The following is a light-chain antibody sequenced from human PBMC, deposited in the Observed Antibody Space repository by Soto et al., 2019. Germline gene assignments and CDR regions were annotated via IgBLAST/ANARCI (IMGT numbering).Light chain of an antibody. CDR3: QQRSNWPRT. CDR1: QSVSSY. J-gene: IGKJ1*01. CDR2: DAS. Sequence: EIVLTQSPATLAFSPGERSTLSCRASQSVSSYLAWYQQKPGQAPRLLIYDASNRATGIPARFSGSGSGTDFTLTISSLEPKDFAVYYCQQRSNWPRTFGQGTKVDIK. V-gene: IGKV3-11*01.